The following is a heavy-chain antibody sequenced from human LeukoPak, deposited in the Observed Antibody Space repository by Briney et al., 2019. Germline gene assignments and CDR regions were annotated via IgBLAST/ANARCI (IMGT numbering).Heavy chain of an antibody. CDR1: GFTVSSNY. CDR2: IYSGGST. J-gene: IGHJ4*02. D-gene: IGHD3-22*01. Sequence: GGSLRLSCAASGFTVSSNYMSWVRQAPGKGLEWVSVIYSGGSTYYADSVKGRFTISRDNSKNTLYLQMNSLSAEDTAVYYCARGPLGHYYDSSGYYDWGQGTLVTVSS. V-gene: IGHV3-66*02. CDR3: ARGPLGHYYDSSGYYD.